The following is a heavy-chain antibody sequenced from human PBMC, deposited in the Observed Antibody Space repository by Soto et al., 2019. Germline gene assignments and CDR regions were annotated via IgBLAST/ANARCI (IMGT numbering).Heavy chain of an antibody. Sequence: GGSLRLSCAASGLNFNDYAMHWVRQAAGKGLKYVSSISSNGVSTYYADSVKGRFTISRDNSKNTLYLQMNSLRVEDTAVYYCVKDRFVNYWGQGDLVTVSS. CDR2: ISSNGVST. V-gene: IGHV3-64D*06. CDR3: VKDRFVNY. J-gene: IGHJ4*02. D-gene: IGHD3-3*01. CDR1: GLNFNDYA.